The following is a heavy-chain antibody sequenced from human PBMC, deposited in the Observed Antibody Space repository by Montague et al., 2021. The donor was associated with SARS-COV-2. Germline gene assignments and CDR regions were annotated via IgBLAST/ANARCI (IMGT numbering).Heavy chain of an antibody. CDR1: GFSLSTSGVC. V-gene: IGHV2-5*02. CDR3: AHVGTACSGGSCYPKIKDWYFDL. CDR2: IYWDDGK. Sequence: PALGKPTQTLTLTCTFSGFSLSTSGVCVGWIRQPPGKALEWLALIYWDDGKRYSPSLKSRLTITKHTSKNQLVLTMTNMDPVDTATYYCAHVGTACSGGSCYPKIKDWYFDLWGRGTLVSVSS. D-gene: IGHD2-15*01. J-gene: IGHJ2*01.